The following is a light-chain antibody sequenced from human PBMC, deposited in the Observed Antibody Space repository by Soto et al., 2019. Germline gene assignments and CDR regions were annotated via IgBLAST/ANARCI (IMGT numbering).Light chain of an antibody. V-gene: IGLV1-44*01. CDR3: AAWDDSLRAVV. Sequence: QSVLTQPPSASETPGQRVTISCSGSSSNIGSYTVNWYQLVPGTAPKLLIYTNNQRPSGVSDRFSGSKSGTSASLAISGLQSQDEADYFCAAWDDSLRAVVFGGGTQLTVL. CDR1: SSNIGSYT. J-gene: IGLJ7*01. CDR2: TNN.